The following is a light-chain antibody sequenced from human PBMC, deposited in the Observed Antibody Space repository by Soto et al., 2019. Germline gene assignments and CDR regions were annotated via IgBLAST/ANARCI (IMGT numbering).Light chain of an antibody. J-gene: IGKJ4*02. CDR3: QQRSNSRGT. CDR2: DAS. CDR1: QSVSSY. V-gene: IGKV3-11*01. Sequence: ELTQSPAAMSLSPEDRYALSCRASQSVSSYLAWYQQKPGQAPRLLIYDASNFATGIPARFSGSGSGTDFTLTISSLEPEDFAVYYCQQRSNSRGTFGEGTKVDIK.